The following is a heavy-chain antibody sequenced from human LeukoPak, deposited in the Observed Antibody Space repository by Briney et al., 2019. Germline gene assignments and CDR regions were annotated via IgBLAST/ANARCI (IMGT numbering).Heavy chain of an antibody. V-gene: IGHV1-69*01. CDR2: IIPIFGTA. Sequence: SVKVSCKASGGTFSSYAISWVRQAPGQGLEWMGGIIPIFGTANYAQKFQGRVTNTADESTSTAYMELSSLRSEDTAVYYCASGWDTVTTFGVYWGQGTLVTVSS. J-gene: IGHJ4*02. D-gene: IGHD4-17*01. CDR3: ASGWDTVTTFGVY. CDR1: GGTFSSYA.